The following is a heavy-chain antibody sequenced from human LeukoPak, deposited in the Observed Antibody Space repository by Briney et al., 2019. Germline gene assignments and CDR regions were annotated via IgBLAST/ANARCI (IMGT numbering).Heavy chain of an antibody. CDR1: GFTFSRYA. CDR2: ISSDGNRT. CDR3: ALLSGPSYS. V-gene: IGHV3-30-3*01. D-gene: IGHD2-15*01. J-gene: IGHJ4*02. Sequence: GRPLGLSCAASGFTFSRYAMHWVRQAPGKGLEWVAVISSDGNRTYYADSVKGRFTLSRDNSNKTLHLQMKNLRADDTAVYYCALLSGPSYSWGQGTLVTVSS.